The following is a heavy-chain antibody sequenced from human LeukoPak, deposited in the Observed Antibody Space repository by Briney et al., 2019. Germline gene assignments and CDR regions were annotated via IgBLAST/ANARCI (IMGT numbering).Heavy chain of an antibody. CDR1: GFTFSSYS. CDR2: ISSSSSAI. J-gene: IGHJ3*02. D-gene: IGHD2-21*01. V-gene: IGHV3-48*04. CDR3: ARSRPSSHIVVVVGASRVAFDI. Sequence: GGSLRLSCAASGFTFSSYSMNWVRRAPGKGLEWVSYISSSSSAIYYADSVKGRFTISRDNAKNSLYLQMNSLRAEDTAVYYCARSRPSSHIVVVVGASRVAFDIWGKGTMVTVSS.